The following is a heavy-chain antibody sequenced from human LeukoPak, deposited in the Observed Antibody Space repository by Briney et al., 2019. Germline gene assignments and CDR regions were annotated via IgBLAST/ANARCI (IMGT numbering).Heavy chain of an antibody. V-gene: IGHV4-4*07. CDR3: AAGGVATITDYYYYGMDV. CDR1: GGSISSYY. J-gene: IGHJ6*02. Sequence: SETLSLTCTVSGGSISSYYWSWIRQPAGKGLEWIGRIYTSGSTNYNPSLKNRVTISVDTSKNQFSLKLSSVTAADTAVYYCAAGGVATITDYYYYGMDVRGQGTTVTVSS. D-gene: IGHD5-12*01. CDR2: IYTSGST.